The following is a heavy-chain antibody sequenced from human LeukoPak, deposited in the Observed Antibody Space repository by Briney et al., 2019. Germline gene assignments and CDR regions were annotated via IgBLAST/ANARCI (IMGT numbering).Heavy chain of an antibody. CDR1: GFTVSSKY. Sequence: PGGSLRLSCAASGFTVSSKYMGWVRQAPGKGLEWASVIYSGGSTYYADSVKGRFTISRDNSKNTLYLQMNSLRAEDTAVYYCARDKTGTTYGYFDYWGQGTLVTVSS. CDR3: ARDKTGTTYGYFDY. J-gene: IGHJ4*02. D-gene: IGHD1-7*01. CDR2: IYSGGST. V-gene: IGHV3-66*02.